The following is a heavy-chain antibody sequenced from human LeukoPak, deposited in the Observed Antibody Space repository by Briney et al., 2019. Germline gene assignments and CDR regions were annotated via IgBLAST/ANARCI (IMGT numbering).Heavy chain of an antibody. D-gene: IGHD6-13*01. Sequence: PGGSLRLSCAASGFTVSSNYMSWVRQAPGNGLEWVSVIYSGGSTYYADSVKGRFTISRHNSKNTLYLQMNSLRAEDTAVYYCASSRSWSYGKFDYWGQGTLVTVSS. V-gene: IGHV3-53*04. CDR3: ASSRSWSYGKFDY. J-gene: IGHJ4*02. CDR2: IYSGGST. CDR1: GFTVSSNY.